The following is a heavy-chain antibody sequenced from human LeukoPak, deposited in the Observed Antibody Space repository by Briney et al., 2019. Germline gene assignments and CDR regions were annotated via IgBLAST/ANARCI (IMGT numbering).Heavy chain of an antibody. Sequence: GGSLRLSCAASGFTFSSCAMSWVRQAPGKGLEWVSAISDSGGSTYYADSVKGRFTISRDNSKNTLWLQMNNLRADDTAVYYCAKQDPYTSGWYPWGQGTLVTVSS. D-gene: IGHD6-19*01. CDR1: GFTFSSCA. J-gene: IGHJ5*02. CDR2: ISDSGGST. V-gene: IGHV3-23*01. CDR3: AKQDPYTSGWYP.